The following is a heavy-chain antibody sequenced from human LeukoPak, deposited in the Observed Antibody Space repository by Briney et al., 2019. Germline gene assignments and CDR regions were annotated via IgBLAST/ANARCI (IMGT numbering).Heavy chain of an antibody. CDR2: IRSKAYGGTT. CDR1: GFTFGDYS. J-gene: IGHJ4*02. Sequence: GGPLRLSCTASGFTFGDYSMNWVRQAPGKGLEWVGFIRSKAYGGTTEYAASVKGRFTISRDDSKSIAYLQMNSLKTQDTAVYYCTRGRRATHDYWGQGTLVTVSS. V-gene: IGHV3-49*04. CDR3: TRGRRATHDY. D-gene: IGHD1-26*01.